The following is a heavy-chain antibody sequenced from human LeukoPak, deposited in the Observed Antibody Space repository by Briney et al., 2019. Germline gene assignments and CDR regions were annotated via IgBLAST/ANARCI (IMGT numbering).Heavy chain of an antibody. J-gene: IGHJ4*02. V-gene: IGHV3-11*04. CDR3: ARDLSGVTGYTYGRGIDY. CDR2: ISRSGSTK. Sequence: GGSLRLSCAASGFTFSDYNMRWIRQAPGKGLEWVSSISRSGSTKYYADSVKGRFTISRDNAKNSLYLQMNSLRAEDTAVYYCARDLSGVTGYTYGRGIDYWGQGTLVTVSS. D-gene: IGHD5-18*01. CDR1: GFTFSDYN.